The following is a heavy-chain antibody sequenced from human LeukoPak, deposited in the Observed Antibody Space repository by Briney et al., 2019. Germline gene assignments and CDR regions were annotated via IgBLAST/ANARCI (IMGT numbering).Heavy chain of an antibody. D-gene: IGHD5-12*01. Sequence: PGGSLRLSCVASGFSFNNYAMNWVRQAPRKGLEWVSLIIGSSGTTFYADSVKGRFTISRDKSKSTLYLQMNSLRAEDTAVYYCAKGAYDYIEIAYFDYWGQGSLVTVSS. CDR3: AKGAYDYIEIAYFDY. CDR2: IIGSSGTT. J-gene: IGHJ4*02. CDR1: GFSFNNYA. V-gene: IGHV3-23*01.